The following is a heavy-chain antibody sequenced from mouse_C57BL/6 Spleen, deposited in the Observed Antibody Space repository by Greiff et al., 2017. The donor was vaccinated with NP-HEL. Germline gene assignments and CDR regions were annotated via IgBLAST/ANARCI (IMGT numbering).Heavy chain of an antibody. V-gene: IGHV1-18*01. J-gene: IGHJ2*01. CDR2: INPNNGGT. D-gene: IGHD2-1*01. CDR3: DRMRIYGNLYFDY. CDR1: GYTFTDYN. Sequence: EVQLQQSGPELVKPGASVKIPCKASGYTFTDYNMDWVKQSHGKSLEWIGDINPNNGGTIYNQKFKGKATLTVDKSSSTAYMELRSLTSEDTAVYYCDRMRIYGNLYFDYWGQGTTLTVSS.